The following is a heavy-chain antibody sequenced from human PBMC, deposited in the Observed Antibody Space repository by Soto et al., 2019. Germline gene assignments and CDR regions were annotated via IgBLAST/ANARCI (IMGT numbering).Heavy chain of an antibody. J-gene: IGHJ6*02. CDR3: ASLAGYSPGTSCYGYSAMDV. Sequence: QLQLLESGPGLVKPSETLSLTCSVSGGSISSGPYSWGWIRQPPGKGLEWIGTFHYSGRTYYSPSPESPVTISVDTSTTQFSLKVSSVTAAHTAVFYCASLAGYSPGTSCYGYSAMDVWGQGTTVTVSS. CDR1: GGSISSGPYS. CDR2: FHYSGRT. V-gene: IGHV4-39*01. D-gene: IGHD2-2*01.